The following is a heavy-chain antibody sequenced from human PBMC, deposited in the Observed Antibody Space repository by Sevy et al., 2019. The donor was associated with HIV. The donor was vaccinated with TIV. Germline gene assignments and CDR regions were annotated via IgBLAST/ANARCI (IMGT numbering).Heavy chain of an antibody. D-gene: IGHD3-16*01. CDR3: AKALIRGGGKVGPSDI. V-gene: IGHV3-23*01. CDR1: GFTFSSYA. Sequence: GGSLRLSCAASGFTFSSYAMSWVRQAPGKGLEWVSTISGSGGSTYYADSVKGRFTISRDNSKNTLYLQMNSRRAEDTAVYCCAKALIRGGGKVGPSDIWGQGTMVTVSS. J-gene: IGHJ3*02. CDR2: ISGSGGST.